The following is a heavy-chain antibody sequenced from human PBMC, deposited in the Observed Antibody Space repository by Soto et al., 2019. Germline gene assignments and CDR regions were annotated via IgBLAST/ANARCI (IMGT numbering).Heavy chain of an antibody. J-gene: IGHJ5*02. CDR3: ARGLGITIFGVVITNWFDP. D-gene: IGHD3-3*01. Sequence: QVQLGQPGAEVKKPGSSVKVSCKASGGTFSSYAISWVRQATGQGLEWMGGIIPIFGTANYAQKFQGRVTITADKSTSTAYMELSSLRSEDTAVYYCARGLGITIFGVVITNWFDPWGQGTLVTVSS. V-gene: IGHV1-69*06. CDR1: GGTFSSYA. CDR2: IIPIFGTA.